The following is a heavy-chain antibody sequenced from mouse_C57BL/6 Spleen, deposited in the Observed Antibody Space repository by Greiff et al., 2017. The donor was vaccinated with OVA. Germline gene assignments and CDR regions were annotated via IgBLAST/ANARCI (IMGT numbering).Heavy chain of an antibody. CDR2: INPSTGGT. D-gene: IGHD1-1*01. J-gene: IGHJ4*01. V-gene: IGHV1-43*01. CDR3: ARSATVVAASDMDY. CDR1: GYSFTGYY. Sequence: EVQLQQSGPELVKPGASVKISCKASGYSFTGYYMHWVKQSSEKSLEWIGEINPSTGGTSYNQKFKGKATLTVDKSSSTAYMQLKSLTSEDSAVYYCARSATVVAASDMDYWGQGTSVTVSS.